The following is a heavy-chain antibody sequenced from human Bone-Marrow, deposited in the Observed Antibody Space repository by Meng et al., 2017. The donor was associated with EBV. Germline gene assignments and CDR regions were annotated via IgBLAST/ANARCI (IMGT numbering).Heavy chain of an antibody. CDR3: ATDIGYYYDSSGFQH. V-gene: IGHV4-59*01. D-gene: IGHD3-22*01. CDR1: GGSISSYY. CDR2: IYYSGST. J-gene: IGHJ1*01. Sequence: QVHLQGSGPGPVKPSETLSLTCTVSGGSISSYYWSWIRQPPGKGLEWIGYIYYSGSTNYNPSLKSRVTISVDTSKNQFSLKLSSVTAADTAVYYCATDIGYYYDSSGFQHWGQGTLVTVSS.